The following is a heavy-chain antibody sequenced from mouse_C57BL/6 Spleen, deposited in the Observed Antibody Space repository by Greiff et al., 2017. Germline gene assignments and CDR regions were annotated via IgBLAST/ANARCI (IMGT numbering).Heavy chain of an antibody. CDR1: GFNIKDYY. CDR3: ARGSSYWYFDV. J-gene: IGHJ1*03. Sequence: EVQLQQSGAELVKPGASVKLSCTASGFNIKDYYMHWVKQRTEQGLEWIGRIDPEDGETKYAPKFQGKATITADTSSNTAYLQLSSLISEDTAVYYCARGSSYWYFDVWGTGTTVTVSS. D-gene: IGHD1-1*01. V-gene: IGHV14-2*01. CDR2: IDPEDGET.